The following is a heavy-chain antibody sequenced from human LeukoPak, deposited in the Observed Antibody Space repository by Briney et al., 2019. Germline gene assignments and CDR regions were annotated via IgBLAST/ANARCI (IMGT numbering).Heavy chain of an antibody. V-gene: IGHV4-34*01. Sequence: PSETLSLTCAVYGGSFSGYYWSWIRQPPGKGLEWIGEINHSGSTNYNPSLKSRVTISVDTSKNQFSLKLSPVTAADTAVYYCARALWFDPWGQGTLVTVSS. CDR2: INHSGST. J-gene: IGHJ5*02. CDR3: ARALWFDP. CDR1: GGSFSGYY.